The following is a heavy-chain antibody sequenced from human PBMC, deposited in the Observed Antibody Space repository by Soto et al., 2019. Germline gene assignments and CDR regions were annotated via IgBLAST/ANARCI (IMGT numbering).Heavy chain of an antibody. Sequence: PRASVKVSCKASGYTFTSYDINWVRRATGQGLEWMGWMNPNSGNTGYAQKFQGRVTMTRNTSISTAYMELSSLRSEDTAVYYCARAPSIRGYSYGSRDYWGQGTLVTVSS. CDR1: GYTFTSYD. D-gene: IGHD5-18*01. V-gene: IGHV1-8*01. CDR2: MNPNSGNT. J-gene: IGHJ4*02. CDR3: ARAPSIRGYSYGSRDY.